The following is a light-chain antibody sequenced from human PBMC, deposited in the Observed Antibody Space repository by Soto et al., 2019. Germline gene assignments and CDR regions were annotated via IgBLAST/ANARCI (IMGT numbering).Light chain of an antibody. CDR1: SSNIGSRA. CDR2: SND. V-gene: IGLV1-44*01. Sequence: QAVVTQPPSASGTPGQRVTISCSGSSSNIGSRAVDWYQQLPGTAPKLLIYSNDQRPSGVPDRFSGSKSGTSASLAISGLQSEDEADYYCAAWDDSLNAVVFGGGTKVTVL. J-gene: IGLJ2*01. CDR3: AAWDDSLNAVV.